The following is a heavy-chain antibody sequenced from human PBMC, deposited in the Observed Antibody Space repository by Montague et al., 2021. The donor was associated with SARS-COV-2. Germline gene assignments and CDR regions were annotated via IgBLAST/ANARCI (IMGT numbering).Heavy chain of an antibody. CDR3: ATKWNLDF. J-gene: IGHJ4*02. CDR2: DA. Sequence: DAYYPQKFQGRVTITREMSTSTVYMELSSLTSEDTAVYYCATKWNLDFWGQGTLVTVSS. V-gene: IGHV1-58*01. D-gene: IGHD1-1*01.